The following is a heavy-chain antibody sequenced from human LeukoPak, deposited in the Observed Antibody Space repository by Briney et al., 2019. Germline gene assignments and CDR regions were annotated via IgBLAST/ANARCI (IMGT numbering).Heavy chain of an antibody. CDR2: ISSSSSTI. CDR1: GFTFRAYS. Sequence: GGSLRLSCAASGFTFRAYSMNWVRQAPGKGLESASYISSSSSTIYYADSVKGRFTISRDNAKNSLYLQMNSLRDEDTAVYYCARGDGWFGELLNFDNWGQGTLVTVSS. CDR3: ARGDGWFGELLNFDN. D-gene: IGHD3-10*01. V-gene: IGHV3-48*02. J-gene: IGHJ4*02.